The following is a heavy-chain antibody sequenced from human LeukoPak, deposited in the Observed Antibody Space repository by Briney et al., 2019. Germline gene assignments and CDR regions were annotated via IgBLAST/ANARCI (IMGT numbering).Heavy chain of an antibody. J-gene: IGHJ4*02. CDR3: AKSTGWYSSSWYLIY. CDR1: GFTFTTYA. D-gene: IGHD6-13*01. Sequence: GGSLRLSCAASGFTFTTYAMSWVRQAPGKGLEWVSAIGSGSGGSTYYADSVKGRFTISRDNSKNTLYLQMNSLRAEDTAVYYCAKSTGWYSSSWYLIYWGQGTLVTVSS. V-gene: IGHV3-23*01. CDR2: IGSGSGGST.